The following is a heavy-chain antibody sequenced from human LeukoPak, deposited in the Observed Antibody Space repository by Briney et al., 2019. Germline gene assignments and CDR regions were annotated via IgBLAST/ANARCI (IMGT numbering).Heavy chain of an antibody. CDR2: ISGSGGST. Sequence: SCKASGGTFSSYAMSWVRQAPGKGLEWVSAISGSGGSTYYADSVKGRFTISRDNSKNTLYLQMNSLRAEDTAVYYCAKGLDFWSVQLAFDIWGQGTMVTVSS. D-gene: IGHD3-3*01. CDR3: AKGLDFWSVQLAFDI. CDR1: GGTFSSYA. J-gene: IGHJ3*02. V-gene: IGHV3-23*01.